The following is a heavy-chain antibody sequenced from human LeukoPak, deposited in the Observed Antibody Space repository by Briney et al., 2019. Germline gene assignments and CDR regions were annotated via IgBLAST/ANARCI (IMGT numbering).Heavy chain of an antibody. Sequence: GGSLRLSCAASGFTFSSYAMSWVRRAPGKGLEWVSAISGSGGSTYYADSVKGRFTISRDNSKNTLYLQMNSLRAEDTAVYYCAKDLERPGTIYYYDSSGYQRVFDYWGQGTLVTVSS. CDR3: AKDLERPGTIYYYDSSGYQRVFDY. J-gene: IGHJ4*02. V-gene: IGHV3-23*01. CDR1: GFTFSSYA. D-gene: IGHD3-22*01. CDR2: ISGSGGST.